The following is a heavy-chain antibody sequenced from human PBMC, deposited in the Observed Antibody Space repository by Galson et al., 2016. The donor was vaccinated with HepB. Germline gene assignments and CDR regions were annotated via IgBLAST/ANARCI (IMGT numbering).Heavy chain of an antibody. Sequence: SLRLSCAASGFSITTNWLYWVRRAPGKGLVWVSRINRDAGDTNYAASVKGRFTISSDNAKNTLYLQINRLRAEDTAVYYCARARVGTYMGAFDIWGQGTMVIVSS. CDR1: GFSITTNW. CDR2: INRDAGDT. V-gene: IGHV3-74*01. CDR3: ARARVGTYMGAFDI. D-gene: IGHD2-2*01. J-gene: IGHJ3*02.